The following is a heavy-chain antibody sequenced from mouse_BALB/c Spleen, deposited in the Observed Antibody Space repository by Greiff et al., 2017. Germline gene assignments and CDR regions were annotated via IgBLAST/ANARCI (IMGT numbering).Heavy chain of an antibody. CDR1: GFTFNTNA. Sequence: DAGGGLVQPKGSLKLSCAASGFTFNTNAMNWVRQAPGKGLEWVARIRSKSNNYATYYADSVKDRFTISRDDSQSMLYLQMNNLKTEDTAMYYCVLTSLADWGQGTLVTVSA. J-gene: IGHJ3*01. V-gene: IGHV10S3*01. CDR3: VLTSLAD. CDR2: IRSKSNNYAT. D-gene: IGHD2-12*01.